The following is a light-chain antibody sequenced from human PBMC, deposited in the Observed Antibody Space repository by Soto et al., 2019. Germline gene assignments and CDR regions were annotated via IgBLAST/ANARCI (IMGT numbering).Light chain of an antibody. CDR2: AAS. Sequence: DIQLTQSPSFLSASVGDRVTITCRASQGISSYLSCYQQKPGKAPELLISAASTLQSGVPSRFSGSGSGTDFTLTISSLQPEDSATYYCQQLNTYPPWTFGQGTKVDIK. CDR1: QGISSY. CDR3: QQLNTYPPWT. J-gene: IGKJ1*01. V-gene: IGKV1-9*01.